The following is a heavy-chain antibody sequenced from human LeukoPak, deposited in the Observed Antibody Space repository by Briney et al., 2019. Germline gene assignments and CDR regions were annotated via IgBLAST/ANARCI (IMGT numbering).Heavy chain of an antibody. CDR2: INTDGSST. CDR1: GFTFSSYW. V-gene: IGHV3-74*01. CDR3: ARVTREYSYFDY. D-gene: IGHD6-6*01. J-gene: IGHJ4*02. Sequence: QPGGSLRLSCAASGFTFSSYWMHWVRHAPGKGLVWVSRINTDGSSTTYADSVKGRFTISRDNAKDTLYLQMNSLRAEDTAVYYCARVTREYSYFDYWGQGTLVTVPS.